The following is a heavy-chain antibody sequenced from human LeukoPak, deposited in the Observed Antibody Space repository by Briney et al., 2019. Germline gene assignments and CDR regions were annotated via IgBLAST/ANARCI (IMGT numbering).Heavy chain of an antibody. D-gene: IGHD2-2*01. J-gene: IGHJ5*02. Sequence: GGSLRLSCAASGFTFSSYAMSWVRQAPGKGLGWVSAISGSGGSTYYADSVKGRFTISRDNSKNTLYLQMNSLGAEDTAVYYCAKDRWSSTSMRWFDPWGQGTLVTVSS. CDR3: AKDRWSSTSMRWFDP. CDR2: ISGSGGST. V-gene: IGHV3-23*01. CDR1: GFTFSSYA.